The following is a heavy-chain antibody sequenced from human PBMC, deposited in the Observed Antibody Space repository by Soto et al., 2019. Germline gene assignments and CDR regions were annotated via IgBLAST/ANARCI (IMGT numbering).Heavy chain of an antibody. CDR2: INPSGGST. Sequence: ASVKVSCKASGYTFTIYYMHWVRQAPGQGLEWMGIINPSGGSTSYAQKFQGRVTMTRDTSTSTVYMGLSSLRSEDTAVYYCARDRAVVVDYYYGMDVWGQGTTVTVSS. V-gene: IGHV1-46*01. D-gene: IGHD2-15*01. J-gene: IGHJ6*02. CDR3: ARDRAVVVDYYYGMDV. CDR1: GYTFTIYY.